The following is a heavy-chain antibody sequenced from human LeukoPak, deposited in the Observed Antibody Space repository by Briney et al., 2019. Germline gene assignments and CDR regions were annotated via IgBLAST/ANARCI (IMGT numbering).Heavy chain of an antibody. D-gene: IGHD6-13*01. CDR3: ARAEASSWFAY. J-gene: IGHJ4*02. Sequence: PGGSLRLSCAASGFSVSNNYMSWVRQAPGKGPEWVSIMYSGGSTYYADSVKGRFTISRDHAKNTLYLQMNSLRAEDTAVYYCARAEASSWFAYWGQGTLVTVSS. CDR2: MYSGGST. CDR1: GFSVSNNY. V-gene: IGHV3-66*01.